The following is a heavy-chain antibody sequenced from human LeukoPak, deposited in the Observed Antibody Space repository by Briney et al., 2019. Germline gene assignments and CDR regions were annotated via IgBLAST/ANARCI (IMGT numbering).Heavy chain of an antibody. CDR3: VKTSRSISSHY. CDR1: GFTFSSYW. J-gene: IGHJ4*02. CDR2: IKGDGSDK. V-gene: IGHV3-7*02. Sequence: GGSLRLSCAASGFTFSSYWMSWVRQAPGKELEWVANIKGDGSDKNFVDSMKGRFTISRDNAKNSLYLQMNSLSVEDTAVYYCVKTSRSISSHYWGQGTLVTVSS. D-gene: IGHD6-13*01.